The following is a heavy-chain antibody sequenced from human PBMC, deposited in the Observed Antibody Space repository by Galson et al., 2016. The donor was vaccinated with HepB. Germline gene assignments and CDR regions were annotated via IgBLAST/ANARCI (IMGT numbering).Heavy chain of an antibody. D-gene: IGHD1-20*01. CDR2: LNPAGTKT. CDR1: GFILSDYW. CDR3: VRDGAGPLTYDS. Sequence: SLRLSCAATGFILSDYWMNWVRQTPGKGLVSVSHLNPAGTKTAYADSVKGRFTFSRDKRKNTLYLQMASLRVEDTAVYYCVRDGAGPLTYDSWGQGTLVTVSS. J-gene: IGHJ4*02. V-gene: IGHV3-74*01.